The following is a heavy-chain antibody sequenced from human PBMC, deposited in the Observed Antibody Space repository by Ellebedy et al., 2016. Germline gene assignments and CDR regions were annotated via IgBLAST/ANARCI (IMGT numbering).Heavy chain of an antibody. CDR1: GGTFSSYA. V-gene: IGHV1-69*10. J-gene: IGHJ4*02. Sequence: ASVKVSCKASGGTFSSYAITWVRQAPGQGLEWMGGIIPILGIANYAQKFQGRVTITADKSTSTAYMELSSLRSEDTAVYYCARGDSSGYYYTYWGQGSLVTVSS. CDR3: ARGDSSGYYYTY. D-gene: IGHD3-22*01. CDR2: IIPILGIA.